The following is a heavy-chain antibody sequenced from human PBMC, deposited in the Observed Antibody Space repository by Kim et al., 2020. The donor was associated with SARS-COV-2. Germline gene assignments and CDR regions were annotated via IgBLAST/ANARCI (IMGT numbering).Heavy chain of an antibody. J-gene: IGHJ5*02. CDR2: ISYDGSNK. Sequence: GGSLRLSCAASGFTFSSYGMHWVRPAPGKGLEWVAVISYDGSNKYYADSVKGRFTISRDNSKNTLYLQMNSLRAEDTAVYYCAKDHPYYDFWSGLDPWG. CDR1: GFTFSSYG. CDR3: AKDHPYYDFWSGLDP. D-gene: IGHD3-3*01. V-gene: IGHV3-30*18.